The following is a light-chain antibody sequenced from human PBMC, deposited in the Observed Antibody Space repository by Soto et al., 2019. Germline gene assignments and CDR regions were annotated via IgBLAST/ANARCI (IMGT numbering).Light chain of an antibody. CDR2: DAS. V-gene: IGKV1-5*01. Sequence: DIQLTQSPSTLSASVGDRVTITCRASESITTWLAWYQQKPGKAPKVLIHDASTLESGVPSRFSDSGSGTEFTLTISSLQPDDFAAYFCHQYNTFPYTFGQGTKLATK. CDR1: ESITTW. CDR3: HQYNTFPYT. J-gene: IGKJ2*01.